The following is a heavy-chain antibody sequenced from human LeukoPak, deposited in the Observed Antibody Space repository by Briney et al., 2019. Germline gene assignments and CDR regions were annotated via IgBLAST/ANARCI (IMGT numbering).Heavy chain of an antibody. CDR1: GFTFSSYA. V-gene: IGHV3-23*01. CDR2: ISGSGGST. Sequence: GGSLRLSCAASGFTFSSYAMSWVRQAPGKGLEWVSAISGSGGSTYYVDSVKGRFTISRDNSKNTLYLQMNSLRAEDTAVYYCAKSGYDSSGYYPFDYWGQGTLVTVSS. CDR3: AKSGYDSSGYYPFDY. J-gene: IGHJ4*02. D-gene: IGHD3-22*01.